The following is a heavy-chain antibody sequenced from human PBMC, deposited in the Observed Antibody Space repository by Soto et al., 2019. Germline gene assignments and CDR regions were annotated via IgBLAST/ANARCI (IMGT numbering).Heavy chain of an antibody. D-gene: IGHD3-16*01. J-gene: IGHJ6*02. Sequence: QVQLVQSGDEVKKPGASVKVSCKASGYIFVNYGIAWGRQAPGQGLEWMGWSSPYTGNTHSATKVQGRLTMTTDTSTSTAYMDLGRLTSDDTAVYYCVMVDNYVTPTPQDVWGQGTTLPVSS. CDR3: VMVDNYVTPTPQDV. V-gene: IGHV1-18*01. CDR1: GYIFVNYG. CDR2: SSPYTGNT.